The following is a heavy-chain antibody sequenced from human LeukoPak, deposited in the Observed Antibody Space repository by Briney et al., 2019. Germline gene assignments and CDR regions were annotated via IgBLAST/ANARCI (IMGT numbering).Heavy chain of an antibody. CDR2: ISGSGGST. Sequence: GGSLRLSCAASGFTFSSYAMSWVRQAPGKGLEWVSAISGSGGSTYYADSVKGRFTISRDNSKNTLYLQMNSLRAEDTAVYYCARGGYDFWSGYYLPTAPTDYGMDVWGQGTTVTVSS. CDR3: ARGGYDFWSGYYLPTAPTDYGMDV. J-gene: IGHJ6*02. D-gene: IGHD3-3*01. V-gene: IGHV3-23*01. CDR1: GFTFSSYA.